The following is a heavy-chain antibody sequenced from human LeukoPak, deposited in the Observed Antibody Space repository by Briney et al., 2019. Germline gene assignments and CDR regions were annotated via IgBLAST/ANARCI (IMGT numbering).Heavy chain of an antibody. Sequence: SETLSLTCTVSGGSISSGSYYWSWIRQPAGKGLEWIGRIYTSGSTNYNPSLKSRVTISVDTSKNQFSLKLSSVTAADTAVYYCARAAEYNSSSRSYYFDYWGQGTLVTVSS. D-gene: IGHD6-6*01. CDR2: IYTSGST. J-gene: IGHJ4*02. V-gene: IGHV4-61*02. CDR1: GGSISSGSYY. CDR3: ARAAEYNSSSRSYYFDY.